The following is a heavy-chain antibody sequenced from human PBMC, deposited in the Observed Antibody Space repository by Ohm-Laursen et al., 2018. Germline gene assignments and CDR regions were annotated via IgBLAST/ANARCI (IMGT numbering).Heavy chain of an antibody. J-gene: IGHJ4*02. CDR1: GDSVSSNSAA. Sequence: SQTLSLTCAISGDSVSSNSAAWNWIRQSPSRGLEWLGRTYYGSKWYNDYAVSAKSRITINPDTSKNQFSLQLNSVTPEDTAVYYCARGRVYGISRPFDYWGQGTLVTVSS. V-gene: IGHV6-1*01. CDR3: ARGRVYGISRPFDY. CDR2: TYYGSKWYN. D-gene: IGHD6-13*01.